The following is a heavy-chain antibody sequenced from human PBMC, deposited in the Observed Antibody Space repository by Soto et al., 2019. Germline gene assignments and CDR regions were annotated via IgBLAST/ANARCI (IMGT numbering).Heavy chain of an antibody. J-gene: IGHJ4*02. CDR3: ARRVDQVEQQLVKVPRFDY. CDR1: GYSFTSYW. D-gene: IGHD6-13*01. V-gene: IGHV5-51*01. CDR2: IYPGDSDT. Sequence: PGESLKISCKGSGYSFTSYWIGWVRQMPGKGLEWMGIIYPGDSDTRYSPSFQGQVTISADKSISTAYLQWSSLKASDTAMYYCARRVDQVEQQLVKVPRFDYWGQGTLVTVSS.